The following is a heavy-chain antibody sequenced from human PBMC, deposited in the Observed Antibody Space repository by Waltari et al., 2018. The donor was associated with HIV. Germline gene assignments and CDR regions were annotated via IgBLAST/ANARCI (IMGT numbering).Heavy chain of an antibody. V-gene: IGHV4-34*01. CDR1: GGSFSGYY. CDR2: NNHSGST. D-gene: IGHD3-22*01. CDR3: ARGAYYYDRSGYSRVYYFDY. Sequence: QVQLQQWGAGLLKPSETLSLTCAVYGGSFSGYYWSWIRQPPGKGLEWIGENNHSGSTNYKPSLKSRVTISVDTSKNQFSLKLSSVTAADTAVYYCARGAYYYDRSGYSRVYYFDYWGQGTLVTVSS. J-gene: IGHJ4*02.